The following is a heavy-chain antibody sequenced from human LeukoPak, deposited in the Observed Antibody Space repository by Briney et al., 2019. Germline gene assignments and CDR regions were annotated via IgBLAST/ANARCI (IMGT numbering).Heavy chain of an antibody. J-gene: IGHJ4*02. CDR1: GFTFSSHA. Sequence: SGGSLRLSCAASGFTFSSHALNWVRQAPGKGLEWASTISATGSTTYYADSVKGRFTISRDNSKNTLYLQMNNLRAEDTAVYYCAMNAGQWLVPYDHWGQGTLDTVSS. CDR3: AMNAGQWLVPYDH. D-gene: IGHD6-19*01. CDR2: ISATGSTT. V-gene: IGHV3-23*01.